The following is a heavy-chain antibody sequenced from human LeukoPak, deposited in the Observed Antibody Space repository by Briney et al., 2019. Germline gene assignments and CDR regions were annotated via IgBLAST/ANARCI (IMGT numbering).Heavy chain of an antibody. V-gene: IGHV1-69*13. CDR2: IIPIFGTA. CDR3: ARDSSLVAAFDY. D-gene: IGHD5-12*01. Sequence: SVKVSCKASGGTFSSYAISWVRQAPGQGLEWMGGIIPIFGTANYAQKFQGRVTITADGSTSTAYMELSSLRSEDTAVYYCARDSSLVAAFDYWGQGTLVTVSS. CDR1: GGTFSSYA. J-gene: IGHJ4*02.